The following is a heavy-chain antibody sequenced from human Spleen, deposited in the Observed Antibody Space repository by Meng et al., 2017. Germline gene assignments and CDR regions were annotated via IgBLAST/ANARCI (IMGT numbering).Heavy chain of an antibody. D-gene: IGHD3-10*01. Sequence: ASVKVSCKASGYTFTSNYMHWVRQAPGQGLEWMGWINPNSGGTNYAQKFQGRVTMTRDTSISTAYMELSRLRSDDTAVYYCARGPLRLLWFGDHWGQGTLVTVSS. CDR1: GYTFTSNY. CDR3: ARGPLRLLWFGDH. CDR2: INPNSGGT. J-gene: IGHJ4*02. V-gene: IGHV1-2*02.